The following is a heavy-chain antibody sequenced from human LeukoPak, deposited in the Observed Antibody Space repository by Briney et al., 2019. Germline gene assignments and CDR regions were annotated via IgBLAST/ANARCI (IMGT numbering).Heavy chain of an antibody. V-gene: IGHV3-48*01. CDR2: ISSNGNTV. CDR1: GFPFNSYI. Sequence: PGGSLRLSCTASGFPFNSYIMNWVRQAPGKGLEWISYISSNGNTVYYADSVKGRFTISRDNAKNSLYLQMNSLRVEDTAVYYCARFSGGQILAFDFWGRGTMVTASS. CDR3: ARFSGGQILAFDF. D-gene: IGHD2-8*02. J-gene: IGHJ3*01.